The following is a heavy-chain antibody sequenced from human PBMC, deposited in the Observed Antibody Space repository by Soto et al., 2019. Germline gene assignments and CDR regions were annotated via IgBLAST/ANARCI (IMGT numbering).Heavy chain of an antibody. CDR3: ARARISTFDP. CDR1: GGSISSGGYS. CDR2: IYHSGST. V-gene: IGHV4-30-2*01. J-gene: IGHJ5*02. D-gene: IGHD3-10*01. Sequence: QLQLQESGSGLAKPSQTLSLTCAVSGGSISSGGYSWSWIRQPPGKGLEWIGYIYHSGSTYYNPSLKSRVTISVDRSKNQFSLKLSSVTAADTAVYYCARARISTFDPWGQGTLVTVSS.